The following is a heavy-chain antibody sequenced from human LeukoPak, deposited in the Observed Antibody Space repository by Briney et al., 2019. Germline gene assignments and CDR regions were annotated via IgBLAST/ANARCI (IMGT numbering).Heavy chain of an antibody. Sequence: SETLSLTCTVSGGSFRSHSWSWIRQPPGKALEWIGNIYYSGTTDYNPSLQSRVTMSVDTSKNQFSLRLTSVTAADTAVYYCAREYGSGSFAYLDYWGQGTLVTVSS. D-gene: IGHD3-10*01. CDR1: GGSFRSHS. V-gene: IGHV4-59*11. CDR2: IYYSGTT. J-gene: IGHJ4*02. CDR3: AREYGSGSFAYLDY.